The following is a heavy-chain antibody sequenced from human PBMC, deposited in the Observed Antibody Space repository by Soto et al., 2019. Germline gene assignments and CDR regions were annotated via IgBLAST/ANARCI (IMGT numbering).Heavy chain of an antibody. CDR3: ARAPLLRFLEWSTDY. D-gene: IGHD3-3*01. CDR2: ISSSSSYI. J-gene: IGHJ4*02. CDR1: GFTFSSYS. V-gene: IGHV3-21*01. Sequence: GGSLRLSCAASGFTFSSYSMNWVRQAPGKGLEWVSSISSSSSYIYYADSVKGRFTISRDNAKNSLYLQMNSLRAEGTAVYYCARAPLLRFLEWSTDYWGQGTLVTVSS.